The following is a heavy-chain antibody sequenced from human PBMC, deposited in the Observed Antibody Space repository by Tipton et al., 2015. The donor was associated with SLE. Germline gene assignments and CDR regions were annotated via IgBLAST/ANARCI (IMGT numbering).Heavy chain of an antibody. CDR2: IYYSGST. V-gene: IGHV4-59*08. CDR1: GGSISSHY. Sequence: TLSLTCTVSGGSISSHYWSWIRQPPGKGLEWIGYIYYSGSTNYNPSLKSRLTISVDTSRNQFSLYLSSVTAADTAVYYCARLEPLYGMDVWGQGTTVAVSS. J-gene: IGHJ6*02. CDR3: ARLEPLYGMDV.